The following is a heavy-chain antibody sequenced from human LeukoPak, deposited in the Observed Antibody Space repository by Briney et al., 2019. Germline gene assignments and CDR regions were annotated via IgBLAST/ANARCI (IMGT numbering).Heavy chain of an antibody. V-gene: IGHV4-39*07. J-gene: IGHJ1*01. CDR3: AKGGPWQWLVMYFQH. CDR2: IYYSGST. CDR1: GGSISSSSYY. Sequence: PSETLSLTCTVSGGSISSSSYYWGWIRQPPGKGLEWIGSIYYSGSTYYNPSLKSRVTISVDTSKNQFSLKLSSVTAADTAVYYCAKGGPWQWLVMYFQHWGQGTLVTVSS. D-gene: IGHD6-19*01.